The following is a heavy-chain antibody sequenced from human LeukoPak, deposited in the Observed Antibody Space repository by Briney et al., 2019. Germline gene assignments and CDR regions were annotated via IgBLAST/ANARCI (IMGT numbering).Heavy chain of an antibody. CDR2: INPNSGGT. CDR1: GYTFTGYY. V-gene: IGHV1-2*06. CDR3: ARVWLGYCTNGVCRFDY. Sequence: ASVKVPCKASGYTFTGYYMHWVRQAPGQGLEWMGRINPNSGGTNCAQKFQGRVTMTRDTSISTAYMELSRLRSDDTAVYYCARVWLGYCTNGVCRFDYWGQGTLVTVFS. D-gene: IGHD2-8*01. J-gene: IGHJ4*02.